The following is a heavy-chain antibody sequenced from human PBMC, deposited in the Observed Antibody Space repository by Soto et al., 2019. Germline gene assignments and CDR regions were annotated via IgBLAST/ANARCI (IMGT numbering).Heavy chain of an antibody. V-gene: IGHV3-30-3*01. CDR2: ISYDGSNK. J-gene: IGHJ4*02. CDR1: GFTFSSYA. CDR3: ASSHGVLEGLVY. D-gene: IGHD3-10*01. Sequence: QVPLVESGGGVVQPGRSLRLSCAASGFTFSSYAMHWVRQAPGKGLEWVAVISYDGSNKYYADSVKGRFTISRDNSKNTLYLQMNSLRAEDTAVYYCASSHGVLEGLVYWGQGTLVTVSS.